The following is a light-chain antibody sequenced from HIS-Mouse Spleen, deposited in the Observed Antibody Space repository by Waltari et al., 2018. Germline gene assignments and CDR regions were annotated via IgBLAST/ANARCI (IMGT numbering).Light chain of an antibody. CDR3: CSYAGSSTWV. Sequence: QSALTQPASVSGSPGQSITISCPGTSSDVGRYNLVSWYQQHPGKAPKLMIYEGSKRPSGGSNRFSGSKSGNTASLTISGLQAEDEADYYCCSYAGSSTWVFGGGTKLTVL. CDR1: SSDVGRYNL. J-gene: IGLJ3*02. V-gene: IGLV2-23*01. CDR2: EGS.